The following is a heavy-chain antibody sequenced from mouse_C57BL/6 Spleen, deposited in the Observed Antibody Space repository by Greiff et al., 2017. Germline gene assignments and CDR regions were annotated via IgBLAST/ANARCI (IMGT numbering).Heavy chain of an antibody. J-gene: IGHJ4*01. CDR1: GYAFSSYW. CDR2: IYPGDGDT. Sequence: QVQLQQSGAELVKPGASVKISCKASGYAFSSYWMNWVKQRPGKGLEWIGQIYPGDGDTNYNGKFKGKATLTADQSSSTAYMQLSSLTSEDSAVYFCARAPFYYGNPYAMDYWGQGTSVTVSS. D-gene: IGHD2-1*01. V-gene: IGHV1-80*01. CDR3: ARAPFYYGNPYAMDY.